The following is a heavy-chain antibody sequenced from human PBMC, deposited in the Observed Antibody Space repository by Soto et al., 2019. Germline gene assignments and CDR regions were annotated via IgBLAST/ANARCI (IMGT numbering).Heavy chain of an antibody. CDR3: VRESYPAKAFDI. V-gene: IGHV3-21*01. CDR1: GFTFSNYN. J-gene: IGHJ3*02. D-gene: IGHD2-2*01. Sequence: EVQLVESGGGLVKPGESLRLSCAASGFTFSNYNINWVRQAPGKGLEWVSSIRSRSIDMYYADSVKGRLTISTDDAKNSLSLQMNGLRAEDTAVYFCVRESYPAKAFDIWGQGTMVTVSS. CDR2: IRSRSIDM.